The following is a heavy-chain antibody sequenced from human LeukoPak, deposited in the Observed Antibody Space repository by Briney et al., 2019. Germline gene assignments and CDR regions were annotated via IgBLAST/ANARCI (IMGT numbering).Heavy chain of an antibody. D-gene: IGHD6-6*01. V-gene: IGHV1-69*02. J-gene: IGHJ5*02. CDR2: IIPILGIA. Sequence: GASVKVSCKASGGTFSSYTISWVRQAPGQGLEWMGRIIPILGIANYAQKFQGRVTITADKSTSTAYMELSSLRSEDTAVYYCARGVPSSSSNWFDPWGQGTLVTVSS. CDR3: ARGVPSSSSNWFDP. CDR1: GGTFSSYT.